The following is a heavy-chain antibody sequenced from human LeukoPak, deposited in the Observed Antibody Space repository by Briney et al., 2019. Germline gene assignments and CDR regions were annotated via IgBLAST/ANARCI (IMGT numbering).Heavy chain of an antibody. Sequence: ASVKVSCKASGGTFSSYAISWVRQAPGQGLEWMGGIIPIFGTANYAQKFQGRVTITADESTSTAYMELSSLRSEDTAVYYCARADLFYDFWSGYYPYYFDYWGQGTLVTVSS. D-gene: IGHD3-3*01. CDR2: IIPIFGTA. CDR3: ARADLFYDFWSGYYPYYFDY. V-gene: IGHV1-69*13. CDR1: GGTFSSYA. J-gene: IGHJ4*02.